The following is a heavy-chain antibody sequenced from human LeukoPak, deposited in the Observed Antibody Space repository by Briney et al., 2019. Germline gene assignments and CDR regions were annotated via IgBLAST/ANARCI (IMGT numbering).Heavy chain of an antibody. CDR3: ARGVQEVRGVIRFYYYYGMDV. V-gene: IGHV3-53*01. Sequence: VGSLRLSCAASGFTVSSNYMSWVRQAPGKGLEWGSVIYSGGSTYSADSVKGRFTLYRYNSKNTLYLQRNSLRAEDTGVYYCARGVQEVRGVIRFYYYYGMDVWGQGTTVTVSS. J-gene: IGHJ6*02. D-gene: IGHD3-10*01. CDR1: GFTVSSNY. CDR2: IYSGGST.